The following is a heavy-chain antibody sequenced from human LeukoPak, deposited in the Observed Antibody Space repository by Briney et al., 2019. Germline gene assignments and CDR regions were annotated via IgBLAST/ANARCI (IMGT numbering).Heavy chain of an antibody. J-gene: IGHJ6*02. CDR2: IHYSGST. D-gene: IGHD3-3*01. V-gene: IGHV4-59*01. CDR1: GGSISSYY. Sequence: PSETLSLTCTVSGGSISSYYWSWIRQPPGKGLEWIGYIHYSGSTNYNPSFKSRVTISVDTSKNQLSLKLNSVTAADTAVYYCARDKGSGYPHYYYGMDVWGQGTTVTVSS. CDR3: ARDKGSGYPHYYYGMDV.